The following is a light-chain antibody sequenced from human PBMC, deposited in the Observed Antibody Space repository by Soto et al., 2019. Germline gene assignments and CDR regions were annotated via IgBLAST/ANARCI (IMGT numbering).Light chain of an antibody. CDR3: QQYNMWPHT. CDR2: GAF. J-gene: IGKJ5*01. V-gene: IGKV3-15*01. Sequence: EIVMTQSPAPLSVSPGERVTLSCRASQSVSSKLAWFQQKPGQAPRLLIYGAFTRATGIPTRFSGSGSETEFTLTISSLQSEDVAVYYCQQYNMWPHTFGQGTRLEIK. CDR1: QSVSSK.